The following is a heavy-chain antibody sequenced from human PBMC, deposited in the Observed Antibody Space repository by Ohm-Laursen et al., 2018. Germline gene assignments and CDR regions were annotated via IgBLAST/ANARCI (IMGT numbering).Heavy chain of an antibody. Sequence: SLRLSCTAFGFTFSSYGMHWVRQAPGKGLEWVAVIWYDGSNKYYADSVKGRFTISRDNSKNTLYLQMNSLRAEDTAVYYCARENDFRSGYFPYWGQGTLVTVSS. D-gene: IGHD3-3*01. V-gene: IGHV3-33*01. J-gene: IGHJ4*02. CDR3: ARENDFRSGYFPY. CDR2: IWYDGSNK. CDR1: GFTFSSYG.